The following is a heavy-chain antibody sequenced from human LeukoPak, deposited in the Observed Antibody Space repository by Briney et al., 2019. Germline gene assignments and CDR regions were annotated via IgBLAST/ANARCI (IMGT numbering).Heavy chain of an antibody. V-gene: IGHV4-34*01. CDR1: GGSFSGYY. Sequence: SETLSLTCAVYGGSFSGYYWSWIRQPPGKGLEWIGEINHSGSTNYNPSLKSRVTISVDTSKNQFSLKLSSVTAADTAVYYCAREFHYWGQGTLVTVSS. CDR3: AREFHY. CDR2: INHSGST. J-gene: IGHJ4*02.